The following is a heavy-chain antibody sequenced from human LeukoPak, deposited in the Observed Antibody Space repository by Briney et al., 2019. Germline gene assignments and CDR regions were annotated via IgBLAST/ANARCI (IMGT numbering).Heavy chain of an antibody. J-gene: IGHJ4*02. V-gene: IGHV3-7*01. CDR2: IRPDGSEK. CDR1: KFTFSSYW. Sequence: PGGSLRLSCAASKFTFSSYWMSWVRQAPGKGLEWVANIRPDGSEKYYVDSVKGRFTISRDNAENSLYLQMNSLRPEDTAIYYCARGAYWGQGTLVTVSS. CDR3: ARGAY.